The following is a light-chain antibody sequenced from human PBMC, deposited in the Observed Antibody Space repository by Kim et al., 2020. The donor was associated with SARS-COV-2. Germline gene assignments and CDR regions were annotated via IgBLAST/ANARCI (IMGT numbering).Light chain of an antibody. CDR3: QQYRNWPQT. V-gene: IGKV3-15*01. Sequence: VSPGERATLSCRASQSVDRKLAGYQQRPGQAPRLVIYEAATRATGITATISGSGSGTEFTLSISRVQSEDFAVYYCQQYRNWPQTFGQGTKLEI. J-gene: IGKJ2*01. CDR2: EAA. CDR1: QSVDRK.